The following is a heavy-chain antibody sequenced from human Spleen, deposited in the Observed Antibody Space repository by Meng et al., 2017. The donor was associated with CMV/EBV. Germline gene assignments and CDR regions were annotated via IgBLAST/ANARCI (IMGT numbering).Heavy chain of an antibody. D-gene: IGHD2-2*01. J-gene: IGHJ4*02. CDR1: GHIFSSFD. CDR3: AAPSCTSTFCSSYFDY. V-gene: IGHV3-48*03. CDR2: ISPSATTM. Sequence: GESLKISCAASGHIFSSFDMNWVRQAPGKGLEWVSYISPSATTMYYADSIKGRFTISRDNAKNSLYLQMNSLRAEDTAVYYCAAPSCTSTFCSSYFDYWGQGALVTVSS.